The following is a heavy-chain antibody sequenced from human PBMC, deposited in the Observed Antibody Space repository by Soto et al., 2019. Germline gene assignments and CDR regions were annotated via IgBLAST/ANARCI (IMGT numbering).Heavy chain of an antibody. CDR3: ARVRTQLWGRGYYYYYYGMDV. CDR2: ISSSSSYI. D-gene: IGHD5-18*01. Sequence: EVQLVESGGGLVKPGGSLRLSCAASGFTFSSYSMNWVRQAPGKGQEWVSSISSSSSYIYYADSVKGRFTISRDNAKNSLYLQMNSLRAEDTAVYYCARVRTQLWGRGYYYYYYGMDVWGQGTTVTVSS. CDR1: GFTFSSYS. V-gene: IGHV3-21*01. J-gene: IGHJ6*02.